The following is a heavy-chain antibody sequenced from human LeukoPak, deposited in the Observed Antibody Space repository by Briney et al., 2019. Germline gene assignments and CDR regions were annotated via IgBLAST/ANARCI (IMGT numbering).Heavy chain of an antibody. CDR1: GYTFTSYG. CDR3: ARDRTRMGAFD. J-gene: IGHJ4*02. CDR2: INTNTGNP. Sequence: ASVKVSCKASGYTFTSYGISWVRQAPGQGLEWMGWINTNTGNPTYAQGFTGRFVFSLDTSVSTAYLQISSLQAEDIAVYYCARDRTRMGAFDWGQGTLVTVSS. V-gene: IGHV7-4-1*02. D-gene: IGHD1-26*01.